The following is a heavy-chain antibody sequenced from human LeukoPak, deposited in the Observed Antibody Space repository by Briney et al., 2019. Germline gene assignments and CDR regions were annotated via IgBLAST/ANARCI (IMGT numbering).Heavy chain of an antibody. CDR3: AKDLNWGGR. CDR1: GFTFSSYA. D-gene: IGHD7-27*01. J-gene: IGHJ4*02. Sequence: GGSLRLSCAASGFTFSSYAISWVRQAPGKGLEWVSAISNSGGNICYADSVKGRFTISRDNSKNTLYLQMNSLRAEDTAVYYCAKDLNWGGRWGQGTLVTVSS. V-gene: IGHV3-23*01. CDR2: ISNSGGNI.